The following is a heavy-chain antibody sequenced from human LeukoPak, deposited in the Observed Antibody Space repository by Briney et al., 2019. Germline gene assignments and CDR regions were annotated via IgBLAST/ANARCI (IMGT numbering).Heavy chain of an antibody. CDR3: AREGVAVPGAIDY. CDR2: ISISGSTI. CDR1: GFTSSSDE. Sequence: GGSLRLSCAASGFTSSSDEVNWVRQAPGKGLEWVSYISISGSTIYNADSVKGRFTISRDNAKNSLYLQMNSLRAEDTAVYYCAREGVAVPGAIDYWGQGTLVTVSS. V-gene: IGHV3-48*03. D-gene: IGHD6-19*01. J-gene: IGHJ4*02.